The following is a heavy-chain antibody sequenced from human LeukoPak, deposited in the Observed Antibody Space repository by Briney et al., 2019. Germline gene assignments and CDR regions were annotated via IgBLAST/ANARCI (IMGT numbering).Heavy chain of an antibody. CDR2: IYDSGST. V-gene: IGHV4-59*01. CDR3: ARGGYYFAY. J-gene: IGHJ4*02. Sequence: AESLSLTCTVSGVSISDNKLSWIRQPPGKGLEWTGNIYDSGSTNYNPSLKSRVTISVDTSKNQVSLKLSSVTAADTAVYYCARGGYYFAYWGQGTVVTVSS. CDR1: GVSISDNK.